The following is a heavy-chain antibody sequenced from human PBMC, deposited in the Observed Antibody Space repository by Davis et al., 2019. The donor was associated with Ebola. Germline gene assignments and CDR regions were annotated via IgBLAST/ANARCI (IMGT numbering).Heavy chain of an antibody. CDR2: INHSGST. CDR1: GGSFSGYY. J-gene: IGHJ5*02. V-gene: IGHV4-34*01. Sequence: MPGGSLRLSCAVYGGSFSGYYWSWIRQPPGKGLEWIGEINHSGSTNYNPSLKSRVTISVDTSKNQFSLKLSSVTAADTAVYYCARHSLTYYYGSGSYTDWFDPWGQGTLVTVSS. CDR3: ARHSLTYYYGSGSYTDWFDP. D-gene: IGHD3-10*01.